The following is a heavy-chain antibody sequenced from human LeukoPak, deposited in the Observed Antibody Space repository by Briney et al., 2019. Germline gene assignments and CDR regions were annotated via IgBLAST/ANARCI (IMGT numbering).Heavy chain of an antibody. CDR3: ARGIVGATGVDY. CDR1: GYTFTGYY. Sequence: ASVKVSCKASGYTFTGYYMHWARQAPGQGLEWMGWINPNSGGTNYAQKFQGRVTMTRDTSISTAYMELSRLRSDDTAVYYCARGIVGATGVDYWGQGTLVTVSS. CDR2: INPNSGGT. D-gene: IGHD1-26*01. J-gene: IGHJ4*02. V-gene: IGHV1-2*02.